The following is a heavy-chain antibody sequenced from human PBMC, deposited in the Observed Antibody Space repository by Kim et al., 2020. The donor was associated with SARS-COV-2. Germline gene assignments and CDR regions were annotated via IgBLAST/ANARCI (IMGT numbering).Heavy chain of an antibody. V-gene: IGHV3-21*01. J-gene: IGHJ4*01. CDR3: AREREDFSGYRYYFDY. Sequence: GGSLRLSCVVSGFTLSTCTMNWVRQAPGKGLEWVSSISSSSSYTYYADSVKGRFTISRDNAKNSLYLQMNSLRAEDTAVYFCAREREDFSGYRYYFDYWGHGTLVTVSS. CDR1: GFTLSTCT. D-gene: IGHD3-22*01. CDR2: ISSSSSYT.